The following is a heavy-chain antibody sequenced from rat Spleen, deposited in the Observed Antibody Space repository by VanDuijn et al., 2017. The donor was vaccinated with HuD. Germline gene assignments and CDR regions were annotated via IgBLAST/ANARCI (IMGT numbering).Heavy chain of an antibody. D-gene: IGHD1-11*01. V-gene: IGHV5S13*01. CDR2: INTDGGRT. CDR1: GFTFRNYD. Sequence: EVQLVESGGGLVQPGRSLKLSCVASGFTFRNYDMAWVRQAPTKGLEWISSINTDGGRTYYSDSVKGRFTISRDNAKSTQYLQMDSLRSEDTATYYCATGGLRRVYGYFDYWGQGVMVTVSS. CDR3: ATGGLRRVYGYFDY. J-gene: IGHJ2*01.